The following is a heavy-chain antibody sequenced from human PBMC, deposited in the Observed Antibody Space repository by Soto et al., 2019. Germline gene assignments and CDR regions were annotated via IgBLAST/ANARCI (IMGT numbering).Heavy chain of an antibody. CDR2: IYYSGST. Sequence: KPSETLSLTCTVSGGSISSGGYYWSWIRQHPGKGLEWIGYIYYSGSTYYNPSLKSRVTISVDTSKNQFSLKLSSVTAADTAVYYCAREKTNYGDPYYFDYWGQGTLVTVSS. CDR1: GGSISSGGYY. V-gene: IGHV4-31*03. J-gene: IGHJ4*02. D-gene: IGHD4-17*01. CDR3: AREKTNYGDPYYFDY.